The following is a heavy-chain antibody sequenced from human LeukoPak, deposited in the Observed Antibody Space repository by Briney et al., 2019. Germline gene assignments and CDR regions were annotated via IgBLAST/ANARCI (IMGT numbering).Heavy chain of an antibody. CDR1: GFTFSSYA. D-gene: IGHD3-16*02. CDR2: ISGSAGST. V-gene: IGHV3-23*01. CDR3: AKMGDAVWGSYRPKSSFDY. Sequence: PGGSLRLSCAASGFTFSSYAMSWVRQAPGKGLEWVSSISGSAGSTYYADSVKGRFTISRDNSKNTLYLQMNSLRAEDTAVYYCAKMGDAVWGSYRPKSSFDYWGQGTLVTVSS. J-gene: IGHJ4*02.